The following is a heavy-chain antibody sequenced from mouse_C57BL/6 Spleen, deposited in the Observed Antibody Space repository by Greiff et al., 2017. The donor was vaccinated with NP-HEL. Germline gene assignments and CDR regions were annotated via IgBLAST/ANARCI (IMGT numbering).Heavy chain of an antibody. V-gene: IGHV5-9*01. CDR1: GFTFSSYT. D-gene: IGHD2-4*01. CDR3: ARGIYYDYDGPFAY. J-gene: IGHJ3*01. CDR2: ISGGGGNT. Sequence: DVKLVESGGGLVKPGGSLKLSCAASGFTFSSYTMSWVRQTPEKRLEWVATISGGGGNTYYPDSVKGRFTISRDNAKNTLYLQMSSLRSEDTALYYCARGIYYDYDGPFAYWGQGTLVTVSA.